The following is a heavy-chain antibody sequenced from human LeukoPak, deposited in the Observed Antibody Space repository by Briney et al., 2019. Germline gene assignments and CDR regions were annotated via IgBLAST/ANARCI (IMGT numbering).Heavy chain of an antibody. CDR3: ARADRSYESSGRDAFDI. Sequence: GGSLRLSCTASRFTFNWYWMSWVRQAPGKGLEWVANIKQDGSETNYVDSVKGRFTMSRDNARNSVFLQMDNLRAEDTAVYYCARADRSYESSGRDAFDIWGQGTMVTVSS. J-gene: IGHJ3*02. D-gene: IGHD3-22*01. V-gene: IGHV3-7*01. CDR2: IKQDGSET. CDR1: RFTFNWYW.